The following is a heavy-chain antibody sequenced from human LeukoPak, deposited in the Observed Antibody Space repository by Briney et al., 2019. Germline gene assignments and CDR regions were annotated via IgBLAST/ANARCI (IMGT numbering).Heavy chain of an antibody. CDR1: GFTFSNYA. CDR3: ARQLGYCSDGSCYFDY. CDR2: ISGSGEST. D-gene: IGHD2-15*01. Sequence: PGGSLRLSCAPSGFTFSNYAMSWVRQAPGRGLEWVSAISGSGESTYYADSVKGRFTISRDNSKNTLHLQMNSLRAEDTAVYHCARQLGYCSDGSCYFDYWGQGTLVTVSS. J-gene: IGHJ4*02. V-gene: IGHV3-23*01.